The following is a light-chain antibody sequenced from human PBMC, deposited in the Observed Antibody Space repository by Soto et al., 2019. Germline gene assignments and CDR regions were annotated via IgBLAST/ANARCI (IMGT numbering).Light chain of an antibody. CDR3: QPYNSYWT. V-gene: IGKV1-5*03. CDR1: QSINNW. Sequence: DIQRTQSNSTLYASVVAGVTITCRASQSINNWLAWYQQKPGKAPKLLIYKASSLESGVPSRFSGSGSGTEFTLTISSLQPDDFATYYCQPYNSYWTFARGTKVDIK. CDR2: KAS. J-gene: IGKJ1*01.